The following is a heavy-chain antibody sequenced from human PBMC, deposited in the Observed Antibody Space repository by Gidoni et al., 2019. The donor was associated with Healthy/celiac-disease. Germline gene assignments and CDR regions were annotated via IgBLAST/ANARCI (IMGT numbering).Heavy chain of an antibody. CDR3: AREGKTYGSGSYSNFYYFDY. CDR2: INHSGST. D-gene: IGHD3-10*01. J-gene: IGHJ4*02. CDR1: GGSFSGYY. Sequence: QVQLQQWGAGLLKPSETLSLTCAVYGGSFSGYYWSWIRQPPGKGLEWIGEINHSGSTNYNPSLKSRVTISVDTSKNQFSLKLSSVTAADTAVYYCAREGKTYGSGSYSNFYYFDYWGQGTLVTVSS. V-gene: IGHV4-34*01.